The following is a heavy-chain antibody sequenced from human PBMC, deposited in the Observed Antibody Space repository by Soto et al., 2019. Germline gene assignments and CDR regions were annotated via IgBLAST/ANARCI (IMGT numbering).Heavy chain of an antibody. CDR2: FIPILDMA. D-gene: IGHD2-21*01. CDR1: GGTFNTYT. Sequence: QVQVVQSGAEVKKPESSVKVSCKPSGGTFNTYTVNWVRLAPGHGLEWMGRFIPILDMANYAQKFKDRVTISADRSTFTAYMELYRLTSDDTAVYYCAVTYFRDNPWPRDFDFWGMGIRVIVSS. J-gene: IGHJ4*02. V-gene: IGHV1-69*02. CDR3: AVTYFRDNPWPRDFDF.